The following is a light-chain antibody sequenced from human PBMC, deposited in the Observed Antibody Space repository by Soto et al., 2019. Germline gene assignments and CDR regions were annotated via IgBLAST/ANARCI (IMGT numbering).Light chain of an antibody. CDR1: SSNIGSYD. J-gene: IGLJ1*01. CDR3: AAWDDSLSGYV. CDR2: SNN. V-gene: IGLV1-47*02. Sequence: QSVLTQPPSASGTPGQRVTISCSGSSSNIGSYDVYWYQHLPGTAPKLLIYSNNQRPSGVPDRFSGSRSGTSASLAISGLRSEDEADYYCAAWDDSLSGYVFGTGTKVTVL.